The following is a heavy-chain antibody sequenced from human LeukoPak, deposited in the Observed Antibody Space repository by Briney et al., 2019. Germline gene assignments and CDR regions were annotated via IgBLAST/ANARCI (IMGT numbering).Heavy chain of an antibody. D-gene: IGHD3-22*01. CDR2: ISSSSSYI. V-gene: IGHV3-21*01. J-gene: IGHJ4*02. Sequence: PGGSLRLPCAASGFTFSSYSMNWVRQAPGKGLEWVSSISSSSSYIYYADSVKGRFTISRDNSKNTLYLQMNSLRAEDTAVYYCARDRDYDSSGYYYNDYWGQGTLVTVSS. CDR3: ARDRDYDSSGYYYNDY. CDR1: GFTFSSYS.